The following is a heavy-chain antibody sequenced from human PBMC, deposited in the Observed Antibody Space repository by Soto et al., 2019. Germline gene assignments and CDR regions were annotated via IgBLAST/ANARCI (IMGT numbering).Heavy chain of an antibody. Sequence: SETLSLTCAVYGGSFSGYYWSWIRLPPGKGLEWIGEINHSGSTNYNPSLKSRVTISVDTSKNQFSLKLSPVTAADTAVYYCAREYYYGSGSYWFWFDPWGQGTLVTVSS. D-gene: IGHD3-10*01. CDR3: AREYYYGSGSYWFWFDP. V-gene: IGHV4-34*01. CDR1: GGSFSGYY. CDR2: INHSGST. J-gene: IGHJ5*02.